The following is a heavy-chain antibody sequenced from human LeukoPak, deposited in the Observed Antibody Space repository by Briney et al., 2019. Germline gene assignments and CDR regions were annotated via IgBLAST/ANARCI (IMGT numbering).Heavy chain of an antibody. CDR1: GFTFSNYW. Sequence: GGSLRLSCAASGFTFSNYWMTWVRQAPGKGLEWVSSISSSSSYIYYADSVKGRFTISRDNAKNSLYLQMNSLRAEDTAVYYCFFTHTAMVTGSLDYWGQGTLVTVSS. J-gene: IGHJ4*02. V-gene: IGHV3-21*01. D-gene: IGHD5-18*01. CDR3: FFTHTAMVTGSLDY. CDR2: ISSSSSYI.